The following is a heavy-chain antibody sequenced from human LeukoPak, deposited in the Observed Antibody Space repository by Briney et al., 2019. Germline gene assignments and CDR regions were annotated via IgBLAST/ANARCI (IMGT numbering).Heavy chain of an antibody. V-gene: IGHV4-59*08. CDR3: AKSGGYGLIDC. CDR1: GGSISSYY. J-gene: IGHJ4*02. CDR2: IYYSGST. Sequence: SETLSLTCTVSGGSISSYYWSWIRQPPGKGLEWIGYIYYSGSTNYNPSLKSRVTISIDTSKNQFSLKLNSVTAADTAMYYCAKSGGYGLIDCWGQGTLVTVSS. D-gene: IGHD1-26*01.